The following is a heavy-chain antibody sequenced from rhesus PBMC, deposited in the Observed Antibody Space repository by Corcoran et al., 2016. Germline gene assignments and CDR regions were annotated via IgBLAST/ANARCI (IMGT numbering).Heavy chain of an antibody. V-gene: IGHV2-95*01. Sequence: QVTSKESGPALVKPTQTLTLTCTFSGFSISTTGTGVGWIRQPPGKALEWLASIYLNNSKYYNTARKGSHTIPKNTSKNPVVLTMPNMDPVDTATYYCARVRCTSTTCYRPYYAYFEFWGQGALVTVSS. J-gene: IGHJ1*01. CDR3: ARVRCTSTTCYRPYYAYFEF. D-gene: IGHD2-2*01. CDR2: IYLNNSK. CDR1: GFSISTTGTG.